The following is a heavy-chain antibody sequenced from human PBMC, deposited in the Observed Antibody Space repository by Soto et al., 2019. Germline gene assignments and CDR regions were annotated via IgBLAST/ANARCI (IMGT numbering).Heavy chain of an antibody. V-gene: IGHV3-7*01. J-gene: IGHJ4*01. CDR3: ARGGYEFGYEGY. CDR2: INHDGDTK. D-gene: IGHD5-18*01. Sequence: LKLSSPFSGFAFSVFWMTWVRQWPGKGVEWVAKINHDGDTKYYVDSVKGRFTISRDNAKSLLYLQMNSLRTEDTGVYYCARGGYEFGYEGYWG. CDR1: GFAFSVFW.